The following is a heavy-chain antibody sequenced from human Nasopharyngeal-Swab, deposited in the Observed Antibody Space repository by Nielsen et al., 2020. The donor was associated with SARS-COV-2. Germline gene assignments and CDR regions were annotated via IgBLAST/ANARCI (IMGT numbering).Heavy chain of an antibody. CDR3: TRCGGGCYSGRDY. Sequence: GESLKISCAASGFTFSDSAIHWVRQASGKGLEWVGRIRSKGNNYATAYAASVNGRFTVFRDDPTNTAFLQMNSLKTEDTAVYYCTRCGGGCYSGRDYWGQGTLVTMSS. CDR1: GFTFSDSA. J-gene: IGHJ4*02. CDR2: IRSKGNNYAT. D-gene: IGHD2-15*01. V-gene: IGHV3-73*01.